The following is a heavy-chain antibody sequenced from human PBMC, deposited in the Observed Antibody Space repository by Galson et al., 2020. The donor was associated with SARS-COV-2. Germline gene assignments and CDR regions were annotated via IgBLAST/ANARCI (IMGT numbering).Heavy chain of an antibody. CDR2: ISGVWGSST. CDR3: AKDGRDRSGPSYWYFDL. J-gene: IGHJ2*01. Sequence: GGSLRLSCEASGFTFSRYAMSWVRQAPGKGLEWVSAISGVWGSSTYYADSVKGRFTISRDNSKNTLYLQMNNLRAEDTAVYFCAKDGRDRSGPSYWYFDLWGRGTLVTVSS. D-gene: IGHD3-22*01. V-gene: IGHV3-23*01. CDR1: GFTFSRYA.